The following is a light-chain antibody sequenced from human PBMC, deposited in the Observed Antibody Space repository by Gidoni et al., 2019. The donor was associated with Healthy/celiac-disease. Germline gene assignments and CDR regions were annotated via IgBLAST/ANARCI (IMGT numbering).Light chain of an antibody. V-gene: IGKV3-20*01. CDR1: QSVSSSY. Sequence: EIVLTQSSGTLSLSPGERANLSCRASQSVSSSYLAWYQQKPGQAPRLLIYCASSRAPGIPDRFSGSGSGTDFTLTISRLEPEDFEVYYCQQYGSSPRTFGQGTKVEIK. CDR3: QQYGSSPRT. J-gene: IGKJ1*01. CDR2: CAS.